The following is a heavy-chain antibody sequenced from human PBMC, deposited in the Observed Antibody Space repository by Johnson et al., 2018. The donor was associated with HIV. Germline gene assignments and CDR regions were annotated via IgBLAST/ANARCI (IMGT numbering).Heavy chain of an antibody. CDR1: GFTVSSTY. V-gene: IGHV3-30*03. CDR2: ISSDGSNE. D-gene: IGHD1-26*01. J-gene: IGHJ3*02. Sequence: QVQLVESGGGLVQPGGSLRLSCAASGFTVSSTYMSWLRQAPGKGLEWVAVISSDGSNEYYADSVKGRFTISRDNAKNSLYLQMNSLRVEDTALYYCARVLVGATGDFDAFDIWGQGKMVTVSS. CDR3: ARVLVGATGDFDAFDI.